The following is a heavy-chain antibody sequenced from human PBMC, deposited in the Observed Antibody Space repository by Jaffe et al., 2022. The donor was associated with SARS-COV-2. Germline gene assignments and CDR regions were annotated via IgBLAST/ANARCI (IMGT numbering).Heavy chain of an antibody. CDR2: IKHDGSEK. V-gene: IGHV3-7*03. CDR3: ARAGGWGGSQDTGFGY. J-gene: IGHJ4*02. D-gene: IGHD1-26*01. Sequence: EVQLVESGGGLVQPGGSLRLSCAASDFTFSMYWMSWVRQAPGKGLEWVANIKHDGSEKYYVDSVKGRFTISRDNAKKLLYMQMHSLRGEDTAIYYCARAGGWGGSQDTGFGYWGQGTLVTVSS. CDR1: DFTFSMYW.